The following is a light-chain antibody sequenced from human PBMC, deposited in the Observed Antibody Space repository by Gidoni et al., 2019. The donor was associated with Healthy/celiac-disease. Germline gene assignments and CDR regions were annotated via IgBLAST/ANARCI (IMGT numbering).Light chain of an antibody. J-gene: IGKJ3*01. CDR2: GAS. CDR1: QSVSSN. V-gene: IGKV3-15*01. Sequence: EIVMTQSPATLSVTPGERATLSCRARQSVSSNLAWYQQKPGQAPRHLIYGASTRATGIPARFSGSGSGTEFTLTISSLQSEDFAVYYCQQYNNWLFTFGPGTKVDIK. CDR3: QQYNNWLFT.